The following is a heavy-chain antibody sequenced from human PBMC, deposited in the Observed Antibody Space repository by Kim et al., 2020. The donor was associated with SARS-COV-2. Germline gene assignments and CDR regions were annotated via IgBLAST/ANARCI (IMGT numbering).Heavy chain of an antibody. V-gene: IGHV3-64D*06. CDR1: GFTFSSYA. D-gene: IGHD3-10*01. CDR2: ISSNGGST. J-gene: IGHJ5*02. CDR3: VKGEYYYGSGSKGNWFDP. Sequence: GGSLRLSCSASGFTFSSYAMHWVRQAPGKGLEYVSAISSNGGSTYYADSVKGRFTISRDNSKNTLYLQMSSLRAEDTAVYYCVKGEYYYGSGSKGNWFDPWGQGTLVTVSS.